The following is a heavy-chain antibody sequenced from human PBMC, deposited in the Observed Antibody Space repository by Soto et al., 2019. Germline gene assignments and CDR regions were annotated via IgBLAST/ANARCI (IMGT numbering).Heavy chain of an antibody. Sequence: EVLLLESGGGLVQPGGSLRLSCAASGFTFSSYAMSWVRQAPGKGLEWVSAISGSGGSTYYADSVKGRFTISRDNSKNTVYLQMSSLRVEDTAVYYCACLTAALTSSGFDYWGQGTLVTVSS. CDR2: ISGSGGST. V-gene: IGHV3-23*01. J-gene: IGHJ4*02. CDR1: GFTFSSYA. CDR3: ACLTAALTSSGFDY. D-gene: IGHD6-6*01.